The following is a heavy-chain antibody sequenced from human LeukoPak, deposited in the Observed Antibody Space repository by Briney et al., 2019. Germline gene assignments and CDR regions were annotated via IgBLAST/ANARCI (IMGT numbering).Heavy chain of an antibody. J-gene: IGHJ5*02. V-gene: IGHV4-39*01. CDR1: GGSISSSSYN. CDR3: ARPPGVAAAWFDP. D-gene: IGHD6-13*01. CDR2: IDNSGST. Sequence: SETLSLTCTVSGGSISSSSYNWGWIRQPPGKGLERIGGIDNSGSTYYNPSLKSRVTISVDMSKNQFSLKLSSVTAADTAVYYCARPPGVAAAWFDPWGQGTLVTVSS.